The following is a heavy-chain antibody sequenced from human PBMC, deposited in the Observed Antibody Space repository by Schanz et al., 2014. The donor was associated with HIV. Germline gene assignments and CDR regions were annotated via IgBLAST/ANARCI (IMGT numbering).Heavy chain of an antibody. J-gene: IGHJ4*02. V-gene: IGHV3-30*03. Sequence: QVQLVESGGRVVQPGRSLRLSCAASGFTFTTYGMHWVRQTPGKGLEWVAVISYDGSNKNYADSVKGRFTISRDNSKNTLYLQMNSLRAEDTAVYHFAARYCSGAKCYSLDYWGQGTLVTVSP. CDR1: GFTFTTYG. CDR3: AARYCSGAKCYSLDY. D-gene: IGHD2-15*01. CDR2: ISYDGSNK.